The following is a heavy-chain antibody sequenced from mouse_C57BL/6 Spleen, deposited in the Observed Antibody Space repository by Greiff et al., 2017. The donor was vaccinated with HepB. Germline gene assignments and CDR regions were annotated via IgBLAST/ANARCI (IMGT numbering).Heavy chain of an antibody. J-gene: IGHJ2*01. D-gene: IGHD2-4*01. CDR3: ARSLYDDNGYFDY. CDR1: GYTFTDYY. Sequence: EVQLQQSGPELVKPGASVKIPCKASGYTFTDYYMDWVKQSHGKSLEWIGDINPNNGGTIYNQKFKGKATLTVDKSSSTAYMELRSLTSEDTAVYYCARSLYDDNGYFDYWGQGTTLTVSS. V-gene: IGHV1-18*01. CDR2: INPNNGGT.